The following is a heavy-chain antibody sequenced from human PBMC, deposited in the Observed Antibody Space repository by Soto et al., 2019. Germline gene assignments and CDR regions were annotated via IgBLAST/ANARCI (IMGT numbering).Heavy chain of an antibody. CDR3: ARRVDSSSWPFDY. CDR2: INAGNGNT. V-gene: IGHV1-3*01. J-gene: IGHJ4*02. D-gene: IGHD6-13*01. Sequence: ASVKVSCKASGYTFTIYAMHWVLQAPGQRLEWMGWINAGNGNTKYSQKFQGRVTITRDTSASTAYMELSSLRSEDTAVYYCARRVDSSSWPFDYWGQGTLVTVSS. CDR1: GYTFTIYA.